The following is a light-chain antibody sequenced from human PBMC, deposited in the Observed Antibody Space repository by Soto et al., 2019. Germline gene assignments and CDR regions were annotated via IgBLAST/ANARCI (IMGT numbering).Light chain of an antibody. CDR1: QSIGRY. V-gene: IGKV1-39*01. CDR2: GVS. CDR3: QKSNNTPRT. Sequence: DIQMTQSPSSLSASVGDRVTITCRASQSIGRYLNWYQQKPGKAPKLLIYGVSSLQSGVPSRFSGSGSGTDFTLTITSLQAEDFATYYCQKSNNTPRTFGQGTKVEIK. J-gene: IGKJ2*01.